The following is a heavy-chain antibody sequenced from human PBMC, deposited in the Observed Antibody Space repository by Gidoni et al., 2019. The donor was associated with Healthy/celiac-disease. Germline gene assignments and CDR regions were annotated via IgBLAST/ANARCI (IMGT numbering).Heavy chain of an antibody. D-gene: IGHD4-17*01. CDR1: GFTFSSYW. J-gene: IGHJ5*02. CDR3: ARERTTVEYNWFDP. V-gene: IGHV3-74*01. Sequence: EVQLVESGGGLVQPGGSLRLACAASGFTFSSYWMHWVRQAPGKGLGWVSRINGDGSSTSYGDSVKGRFTISRDNAKNTLYLQMNSLRAEDTAVYYCARERTTVEYNWFDPWGQGTLVTVSS. CDR2: INGDGSST.